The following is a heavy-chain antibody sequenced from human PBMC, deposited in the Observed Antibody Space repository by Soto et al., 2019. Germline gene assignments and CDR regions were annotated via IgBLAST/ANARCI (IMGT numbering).Heavy chain of an antibody. CDR2: VSATAGTT. Sequence: DVQLVDSGGGLVQPGGSLRLSCAASGFTFSNYAMSWVRQAPGKGLEWVSLVSATAGTTYYTDSVKGRFTISRDNSRKTVYLHMNSLRADDPAVYYCAKDRLAGGFDYWGQGTLVAVSS. J-gene: IGHJ4*02. CDR3: AKDRLAGGFDY. CDR1: GFTFSNYA. D-gene: IGHD3-16*01. V-gene: IGHV3-23*04.